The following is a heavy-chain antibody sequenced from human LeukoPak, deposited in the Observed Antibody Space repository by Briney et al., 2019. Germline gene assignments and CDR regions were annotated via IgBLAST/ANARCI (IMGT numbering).Heavy chain of an antibody. CDR1: GFTFSSSD. V-gene: IGHV3-64*01. Sequence: HPGGSLRLSCATSGFTFSSSDMHWVRQASGKGLEYISSITSHGGSTYYANSVKRRFTISRDNSKITLYLQMGSLRAEDMAVYYCARGLWFGSALYYFDYWGQGALVTVSS. D-gene: IGHD3-10*01. CDR3: ARGLWFGSALYYFDY. J-gene: IGHJ4*02. CDR2: ITSHGGST.